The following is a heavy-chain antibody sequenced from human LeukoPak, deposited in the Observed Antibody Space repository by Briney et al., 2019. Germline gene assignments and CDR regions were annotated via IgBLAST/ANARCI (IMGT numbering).Heavy chain of an antibody. Sequence: GGSLRLSCAASGFTFSDYTMHWVRQAPGKGLEWVSSMRGSGLYTYYADSAKGRFTISRDNARNSLYLQMSSLTAEDTAEYYCARATSIDYWGQGTLVTVSS. CDR3: ARATSIDY. J-gene: IGHJ4*02. V-gene: IGHV3-21*01. CDR1: GFTFSDYT. CDR2: MRGSGLYT.